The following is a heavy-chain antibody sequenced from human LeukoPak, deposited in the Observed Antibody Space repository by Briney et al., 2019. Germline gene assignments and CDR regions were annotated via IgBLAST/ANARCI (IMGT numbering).Heavy chain of an antibody. V-gene: IGHV3-66*01. CDR3: ARDSSSWYDYYGMDV. D-gene: IGHD6-13*01. CDR1: GFTVSSNY. CDR2: IYSGGST. J-gene: IGHJ6*02. Sequence: PGGSLRLSCAASGFTVSSNYMSWVRQAPGKGLEWVSVIYSGGSTYYADSMKGRFTISRDNSKNTLYLQMNSLRAEDTAVYYCARDSSSWYDYYGMDVWGQGTTVTVSS.